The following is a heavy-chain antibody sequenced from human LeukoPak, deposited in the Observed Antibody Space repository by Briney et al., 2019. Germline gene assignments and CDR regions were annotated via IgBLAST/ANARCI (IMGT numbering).Heavy chain of an antibody. CDR1: GFTFSNYA. CDR3: AKDSGYDYGDYGPVKY. D-gene: IGHD4-17*01. J-gene: IGHJ4*02. CDR2: ISASAGRT. V-gene: IGHV3-23*01. Sequence: GGSLRLSCAASGFTFSNYAMSWVRQAPGKGLEWVSVISASAGRTDYADSVKGRSTISRDNSKNTLYLQMNSLRVEDTAVYYCAKDSGYDYGDYGPVKYWGQGTLVTVSS.